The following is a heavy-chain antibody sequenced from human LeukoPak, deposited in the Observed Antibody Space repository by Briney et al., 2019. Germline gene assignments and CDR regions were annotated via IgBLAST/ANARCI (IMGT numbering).Heavy chain of an antibody. CDR3: ATNPITMIVVSEAFDI. J-gene: IGHJ3*02. CDR2: IKQDGSEK. CDR1: GFTFSSYW. Sequence: GGSLRLSCAASGFTFSSYWMSWVRQAPGKGLEWAANIKQDGSEKYYVDSVKGRFTISRDNAKNLLYLQMNSLRAEDTAVYYCATNPITMIVVSEAFDIWGQGTMVTVSS. V-gene: IGHV3-7*01. D-gene: IGHD3-22*01.